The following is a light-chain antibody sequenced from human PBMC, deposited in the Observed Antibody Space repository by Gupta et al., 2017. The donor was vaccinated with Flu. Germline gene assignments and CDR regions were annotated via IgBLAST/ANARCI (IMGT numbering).Light chain of an antibody. CDR1: SSDIGGYNF. CDR3: CSYAGSYTDWL. CDR2: GVD. Sequence: QSALTQPRSVSGSPGQSVTISCTGTSSDIGGYNFVSWYKQSPGKAPHLIIYGVDKRPSGVPDRISASKSANTASLTISALQPEDEAQYYCCSYAGSYTDWLFGGGT. V-gene: IGLV2-11*01. J-gene: IGLJ3*02.